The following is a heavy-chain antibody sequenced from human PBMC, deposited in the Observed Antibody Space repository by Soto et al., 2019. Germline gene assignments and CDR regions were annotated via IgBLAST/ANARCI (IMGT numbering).Heavy chain of an antibody. CDR3: ARDQSWASNVYYYIDA. CDR1: GFILSDCA. Sequence: GSMRLSCATSGFILSDCAMNWVRQAQGKGLEWVSYITCSSGVIDYTDSVKSRITVSSGNATNALYLDMSSLRAEDTAAYHCARDQSWASNVYYYIDALGKGTTVTVSS. V-gene: IGHV3-48*01. CDR2: ITCSSGVI. D-gene: IGHD3-16*01. J-gene: IGHJ6*03.